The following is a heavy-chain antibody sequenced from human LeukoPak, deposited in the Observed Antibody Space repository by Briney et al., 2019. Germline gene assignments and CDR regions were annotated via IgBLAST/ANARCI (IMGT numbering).Heavy chain of an antibody. CDR2: IRSKAYGGTT. Sequence: GRSLRLSCTASGFTFGDYAMSWFRQAPGKGLEWVGFIRSKAYGGTTEYAASVKGRFTISRDDSKSIAYLQMNSLKTEDTAVYYCTRDVQEDYYDSSGYSDYWGQGTLVTVSS. D-gene: IGHD3-22*01. CDR3: TRDVQEDYYDSSGYSDY. J-gene: IGHJ4*02. V-gene: IGHV3-49*03. CDR1: GFTFGDYA.